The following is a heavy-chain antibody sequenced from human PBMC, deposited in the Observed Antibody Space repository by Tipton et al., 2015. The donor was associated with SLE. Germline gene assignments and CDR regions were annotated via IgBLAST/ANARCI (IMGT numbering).Heavy chain of an antibody. J-gene: IGHJ5*02. D-gene: IGHD3-10*01. CDR2: IYHSGSI. V-gene: IGHV4-39*07. Sequence: TLSVTCTVSGGSISSSSYYWGWIRQPPGKGLEWIGSIYHSGSIYYNPSLKSRVTISVDTSKNQFSLKLSSVTAADTAVYYCARPRRDGWRGGHWFDPWGQGTLVTVSS. CDR1: GGSISSSSYY. CDR3: ARPRRDGWRGGHWFDP.